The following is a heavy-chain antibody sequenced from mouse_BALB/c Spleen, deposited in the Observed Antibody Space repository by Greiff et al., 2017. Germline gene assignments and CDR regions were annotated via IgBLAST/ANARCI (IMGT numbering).Heavy chain of an antibody. D-gene: IGHD1-1*01. Sequence: EVKLQESGPGLVKPSQSLSLTCTVTGYSITSDYAWNWIRQFPGNKLEWMGYISYSGSTSYNPSLKSRISITRDTSKNQFFLQLNSVTTEDTATYYCAYYGSSGGFAYWGQGTLVTVSA. V-gene: IGHV3-2*02. CDR1: GYSITSDYA. J-gene: IGHJ3*01. CDR2: ISYSGST. CDR3: AYYGSSGGFAY.